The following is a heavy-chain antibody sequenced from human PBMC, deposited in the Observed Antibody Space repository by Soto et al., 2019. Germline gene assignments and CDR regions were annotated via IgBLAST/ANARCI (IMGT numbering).Heavy chain of an antibody. D-gene: IGHD2-21*02. CDR1: GFSFSSYG. J-gene: IGHJ6*02. V-gene: IGHV3-33*01. CDR2: IWYDGGNK. CDR3: ARAPIVVVTAPYYYYGMDV. Sequence: PGGSLRLSCAASGFSFSSYGMHGVRQAPGKGLEWVAVIWYDGGNKYYADSVKGRFTISRDNSKNTLYLQMNSLRAEDTAVYYCARAPIVVVTAPYYYYGMDVWGQGTTVTVSS.